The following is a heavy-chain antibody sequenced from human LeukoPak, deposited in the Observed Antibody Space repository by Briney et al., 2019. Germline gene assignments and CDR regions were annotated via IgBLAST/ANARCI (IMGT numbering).Heavy chain of an antibody. J-gene: IGHJ3*02. CDR1: GFTFSNYW. CDR2: IKQDGSDQ. CDR3: AREARQRVNSDAFDI. Sequence: GGSLRLSCAASGFTFSNYWMNWVRQAPGKGLEWVANIKQDGSDQYYMDYVKARFTIPRDKTKNSLYLQMNSLRAEDTAVYYCAREARQRVNSDAFDIWGQGTMVTVSS. D-gene: IGHD6-13*01. V-gene: IGHV3-7*01.